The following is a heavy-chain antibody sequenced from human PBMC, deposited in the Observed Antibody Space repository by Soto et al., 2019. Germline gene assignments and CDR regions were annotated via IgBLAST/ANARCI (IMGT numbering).Heavy chain of an antibody. CDR2: ISSDGSGK. J-gene: IGHJ4*02. Sequence: GGSLRLSCAASGFTFSSYWMHWVRQAPGKGLVWVTRISSDGSGKSYGDSVKGRFTISRDNAKNTLYLQMNSLRAEDTAVYYCATLPLERFPFDYWGQGTLVTVSS. CDR3: ATLPLERFPFDY. CDR1: GFTFSSYW. V-gene: IGHV3-74*01. D-gene: IGHD1-1*01.